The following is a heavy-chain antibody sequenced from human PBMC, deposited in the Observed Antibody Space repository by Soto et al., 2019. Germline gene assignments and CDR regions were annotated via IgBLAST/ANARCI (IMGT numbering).Heavy chain of an antibody. CDR3: AHSHDYSDYGPFDY. CDR1: GLSVSDSGVG. V-gene: IGHV2-5*02. D-gene: IGHD4-17*01. CDR2: IYWDDDK. J-gene: IGHJ4*02. Sequence: QITLKESGPTLMKPTETLTLTCTVSGLSVSDSGVGVGWIRQPPGKALEWLAIIYWDDDKRYSPSLKSRLTITKDTSKNHVVLTLTNMDPVDTATYFCAHSHDYSDYGPFDYWGQGTLVIVSS.